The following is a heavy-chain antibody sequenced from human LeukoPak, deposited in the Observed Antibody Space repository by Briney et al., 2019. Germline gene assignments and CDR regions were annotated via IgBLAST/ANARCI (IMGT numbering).Heavy chain of an antibody. V-gene: IGHV4-38-2*02. J-gene: IGHJ4*02. CDR1: GYSISSGYY. CDR2: IYHSGRT. Sequence: SETLSLTCTVSGYSISSGYYRGWIRQPPGKGLEWIGSIYHSGRTYYNPSLKSRVTISVDTSKNQFSLKLSSVTAADTAVYYCARLQYYYESSGYYYPFDYWGQGTPVTVSS. D-gene: IGHD3-22*01. CDR3: ARLQYYYESSGYYYPFDY.